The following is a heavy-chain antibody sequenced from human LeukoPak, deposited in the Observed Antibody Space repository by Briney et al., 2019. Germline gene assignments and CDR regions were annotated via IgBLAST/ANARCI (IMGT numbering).Heavy chain of an antibody. V-gene: IGHV1-24*01. D-gene: IGHD3-22*01. Sequence: GASVKVSCKVSGYTLTELSMHWVRQAPGKGLEWMGGFDPEDGETIYAQKFQGRVTMTEDTSTDTAYMELSSLRSEDTAVYYCATDRLSGGWLSFSAFDIWGQGTMVTVSS. CDR1: GYTLTELS. J-gene: IGHJ3*02. CDR2: FDPEDGET. CDR3: ATDRLSGGWLSFSAFDI.